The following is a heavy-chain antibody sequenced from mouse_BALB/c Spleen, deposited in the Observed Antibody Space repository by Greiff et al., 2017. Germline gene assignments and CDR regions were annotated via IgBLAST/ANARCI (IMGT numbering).Heavy chain of an antibody. Sequence: EVQVVESGGGLVKPGGSLKLSCAASGFTFSDYYMYWVRQTPEKRLEWVATISDGGSYTYYPDSVKGRFTISRDNAKNNLYLQMSSLKSEDTAMYYCARSHDGYYDAMDYWGQGTSVTVSS. V-gene: IGHV5-4*02. CDR3: ARSHDGYYDAMDY. CDR2: ISDGGSYT. D-gene: IGHD2-3*01. CDR1: GFTFSDYY. J-gene: IGHJ4*01.